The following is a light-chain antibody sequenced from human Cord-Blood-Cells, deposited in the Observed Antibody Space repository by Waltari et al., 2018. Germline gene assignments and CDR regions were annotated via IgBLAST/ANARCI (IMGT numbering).Light chain of an antibody. J-gene: IGLJ2*01. CDR3: CSYAGSSTLV. CDR2: EGS. CDR1: SSDVGGYNL. V-gene: IGLV2-23*01. Sequence: QSALTQPASVSGSPGQSITISCTGTSSDVGGYNLVSWYQQHPGKAPKHMIYEGSKRPSGVSNRFSGSKSGNTASLTISGLQAEDEADYYCCSYAGSSTLVFGGGTKLTVL.